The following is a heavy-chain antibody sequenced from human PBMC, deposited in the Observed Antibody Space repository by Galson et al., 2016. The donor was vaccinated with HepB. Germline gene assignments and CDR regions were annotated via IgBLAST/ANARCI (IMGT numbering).Heavy chain of an antibody. CDR2: ISSRSYI. D-gene: IGHD2-2*01. CDR1: GFIVSSKY. Sequence: SLRLSCAVSGFIVSSKYMSWVRQAPGKGLEWVSSISSRSYIYYADSVKGRFTISRDNAKNSLYLQMNSLRAEDTAVYYCATGVGYCVSTNCYADYWGQGTLVTVSS. CDR3: ATGVGYCVSTNCYADY. V-gene: IGHV3-69-1*01. J-gene: IGHJ4*02.